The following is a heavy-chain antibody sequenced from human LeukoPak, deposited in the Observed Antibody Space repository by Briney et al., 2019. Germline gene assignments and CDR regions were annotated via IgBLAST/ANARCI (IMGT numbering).Heavy chain of an antibody. V-gene: IGHV3-48*03. Sequence: GGSLRLSCAASGFTFSSYEMNWVRQAPGKGLEWVSYISSSGSTIYYADSVKGRFTISRDNAKNSLYLQMNSLRAEDTAAYYCVRAYHSSGWYRIDYWGQGTLVTVSS. CDR2: ISSSGSTI. J-gene: IGHJ4*02. D-gene: IGHD6-19*01. CDR3: VRAYHSSGWYRIDY. CDR1: GFTFSSYE.